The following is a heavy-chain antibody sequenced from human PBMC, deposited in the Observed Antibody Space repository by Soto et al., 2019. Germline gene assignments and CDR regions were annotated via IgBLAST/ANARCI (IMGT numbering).Heavy chain of an antibody. CDR3: ARSDGRY. V-gene: IGHV4-59*01. Sequence: SETLSLTCTVSGFSISSYYWSWIRQPPGKGLEWIGYIYYSGSTNYNPSLKSRVTISVETSKNQFSLKLSSVTAADTAVYYCARSDGRYWGQGTLVTVSS. CDR1: GFSISSYY. CDR2: IYYSGST. J-gene: IGHJ4*02.